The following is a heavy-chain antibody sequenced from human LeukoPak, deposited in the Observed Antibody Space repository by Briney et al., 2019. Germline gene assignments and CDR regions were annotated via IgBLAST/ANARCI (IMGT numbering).Heavy chain of an antibody. D-gene: IGHD5-18*01. CDR3: ARDYPPRIQLWLRF. V-gene: IGHV3-30*01. CDR1: GFTFSSYA. J-gene: IGHJ4*02. Sequence: PPGGSLRLSCAASGFTFSSYAMHWVRQAPGKGLEWVAFISKEESEKHLADPVQGPFNNTRENAQNTVYLQMNGLRAEDTAVYYCARDYPPRIQLWLRFWGQGTLVSVSS. CDR2: ISKEESEK.